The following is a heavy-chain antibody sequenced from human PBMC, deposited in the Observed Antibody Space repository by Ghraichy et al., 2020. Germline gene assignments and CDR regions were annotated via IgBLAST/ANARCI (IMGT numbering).Heavy chain of an antibody. CDR3: ARGHFGEWFDP. D-gene: IGHD3-10*01. CDR2: INSDGSST. CDR1: GFTFSSYW. Sequence: GGSLRLSCAASGFTFSSYWMHWVRQGPGKGLVWVSRINSDGSSTNYADSVKGRFTISRDNAKNTLYLQMNSLRAEDTAVYYCARGHFGEWFDPWGQGTLVTVSS. V-gene: IGHV3-74*01. J-gene: IGHJ5*02.